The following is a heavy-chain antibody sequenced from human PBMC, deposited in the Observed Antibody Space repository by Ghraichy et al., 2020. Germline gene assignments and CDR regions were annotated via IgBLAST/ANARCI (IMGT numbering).Heavy chain of an antibody. D-gene: IGHD2-15*01. CDR2: ISAYNGDT. V-gene: IGHV1-18*01. CDR3: ARDTVGYCSGAACSSDS. CDR1: GYTFTSYG. J-gene: IGHJ5*01. Sequence: ASVKVSCKTSGYTFTSYGISWVRQAPGQGLEWMGWISAYNGDTNYAQNLQGRVTMTTDTSTSTAYMELRSLRSDDTAIYYCARDTVGYCSGAACSSDSWGQGTLVTVSS.